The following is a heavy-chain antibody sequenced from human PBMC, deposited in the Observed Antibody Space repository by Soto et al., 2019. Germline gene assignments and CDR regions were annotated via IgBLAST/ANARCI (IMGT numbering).Heavy chain of an antibody. CDR3: ARMGGGRDNWFDP. CDR1: GGSISSSSYY. D-gene: IGHD2-15*01. Sequence: SETLSLTCTVSGGSISSSSYYWGWIRQPPGKGLEWIGSIYYSGSTYYNPSLKSRVTISVDTSKNQFSLKLSSVTAADTAVYYCARMGGGRDNWFDPWGQGTLVTAPQ. J-gene: IGHJ5*02. CDR2: IYYSGST. V-gene: IGHV4-39*01.